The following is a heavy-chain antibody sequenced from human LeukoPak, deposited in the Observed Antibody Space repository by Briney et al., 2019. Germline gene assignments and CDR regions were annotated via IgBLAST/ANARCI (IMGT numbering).Heavy chain of an antibody. CDR1: GYTFTSYY. Sequence: ASVKVSCKASGYTFTSYYMHWVRQAPGQGLEWMGIINPSGGSTSYAQKFQGRVTMTRDMSTSTVHMELSSLRSEDTAVYYCARGKEQLGDQPALFDPWGQGTLVTVSS. CDR2: INPSGGST. CDR3: ARGKEQLGDQPALFDP. D-gene: IGHD6-13*01. J-gene: IGHJ5*02. V-gene: IGHV1-46*01.